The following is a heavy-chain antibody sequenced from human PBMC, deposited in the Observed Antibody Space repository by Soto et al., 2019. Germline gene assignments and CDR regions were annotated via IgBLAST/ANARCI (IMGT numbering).Heavy chain of an antibody. CDR3: ARAHAPTLPFDS. CDR1: GGSIRNVY. J-gene: IGHJ4*01. Sequence: LSLTCTVSGGSIRNVYWSWIRQAPGKGLEWIGFIFHSGNAKYNPSLKSRVTISVDTSKNQFSLSLDSVTAADTAVYFCARAHAPTLPFDSWGQGTLVTVSS. V-gene: IGHV4-59*01. D-gene: IGHD2-15*01. CDR2: IFHSGNA.